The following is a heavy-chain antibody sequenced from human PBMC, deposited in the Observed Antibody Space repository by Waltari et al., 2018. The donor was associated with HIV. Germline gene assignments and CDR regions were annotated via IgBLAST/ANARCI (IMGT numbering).Heavy chain of an antibody. CDR2: FYSGGST. V-gene: IGHV3-53*01. D-gene: IGHD1-26*01. J-gene: IGHJ3*02. CDR1: GFNVNSNY. CDR3: ARVIDRADAFDI. Sequence: EVQVVESGGGLIQPGGSLRLSCAASGFNVNSNYMSWVRQAPGKGLEGVSIFYSGGSTYYADSVKGRFTMSRDHSKNTLYLQMNSLRAEDTAMYYCARVIDRADAFDIWGQGTMVTVST.